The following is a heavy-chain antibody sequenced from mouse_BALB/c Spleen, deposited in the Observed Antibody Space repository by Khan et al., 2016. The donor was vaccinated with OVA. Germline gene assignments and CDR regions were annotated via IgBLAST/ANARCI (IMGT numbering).Heavy chain of an antibody. D-gene: IGHD2-3*01. J-gene: IGHJ4*01. CDR1: GYSITSDYA. CDR3: ARDGSRYNYAMDY. CDR2: INYSGST. Sequence: VQLKQSGPGLVNPSQSLSPTCTVTGYSITSDYAWNWIRQFPGNKLEWMGYINYSGSTNYNPALKSRISITRDTSKNQFFLQLNSVTTEDTATYYCARDGSRYNYAMDYWGQGTSVTVSS. V-gene: IGHV3-2*02.